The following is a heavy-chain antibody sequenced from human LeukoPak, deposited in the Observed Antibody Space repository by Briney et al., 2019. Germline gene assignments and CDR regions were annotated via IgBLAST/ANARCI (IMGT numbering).Heavy chain of an antibody. V-gene: IGHV4-59*11. J-gene: IGHJ5*02. CDR3: ARDSYSSSWNNWFDP. CDR2: IYYSGST. CDR1: GGSISSHH. D-gene: IGHD6-13*01. Sequence: SETLSLTCTVSGGSISSHHWSWIRQPPGKGLEWIGYIYYSGSTNYNPSLKSRVTISVDTSKNQFSLKLSSVTAADTAVYYCARDSYSSSWNNWFDPWGQGTLVTVSS.